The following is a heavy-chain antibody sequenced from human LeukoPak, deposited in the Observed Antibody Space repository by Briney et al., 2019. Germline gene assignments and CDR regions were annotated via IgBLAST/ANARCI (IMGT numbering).Heavy chain of an antibody. D-gene: IGHD3-22*01. CDR2: IIPIFGTA. CDR3: ARDTFDSSGTDY. V-gene: IGHV1-69*13. J-gene: IGHJ4*02. Sequence: SVKVSCKASGGTFSSYAISWVRQAPGQGLEGMGGIIPIFGTANYAQKFQGRVTITADESTSTAYMELSSLRSEDTAVYYCARDTFDSSGTDYWGQGTLVTVSS. CDR1: GGTFSSYA.